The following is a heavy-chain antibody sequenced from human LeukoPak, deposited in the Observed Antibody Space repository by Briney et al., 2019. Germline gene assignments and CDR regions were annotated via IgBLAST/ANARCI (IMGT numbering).Heavy chain of an antibody. V-gene: IGHV4-59*02. J-gene: IGHJ4*02. CDR3: ARATYSSGWGTSDY. Sequence: SETLSLTCTVSGGSVNGYYWNWIRQAPGKGLEWIGFIHYSGLTVYSPSLQSRVSMSVDTSRNQFSLDLSSVTAADTALYYCARATYSSGWGTSDYWGQGTLVTVSS. D-gene: IGHD6-19*01. CDR2: IHYSGLT. CDR1: GGSVNGYY.